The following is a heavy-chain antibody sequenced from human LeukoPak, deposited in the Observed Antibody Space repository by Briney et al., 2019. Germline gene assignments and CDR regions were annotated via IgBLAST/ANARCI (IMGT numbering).Heavy chain of an antibody. CDR1: GYTFTSYG. CDR2: ISAYNGNT. D-gene: IGHD3-3*01. CDR3: ARVKGSYYDFWSGYYYFDY. Sequence: GASVKVSCKASGYTFTSYGISWVRQAPGQGLEGMGWISAYNGNTNYAQKLQGRVTMTTDTSTSTAYMELRSLRSDDTAVYYCARVKGSYYDFWSGYYYFDYWGQGTLVTVSS. V-gene: IGHV1-18*01. J-gene: IGHJ4*02.